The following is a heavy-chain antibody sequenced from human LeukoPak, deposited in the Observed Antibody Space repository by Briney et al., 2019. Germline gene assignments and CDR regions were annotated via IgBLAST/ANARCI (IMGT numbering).Heavy chain of an antibody. CDR1: GFTFSNFA. D-gene: IGHD6-13*01. Sequence: GGSLRLSCAASGFTFSNFAMTWVRQAPGKGLEWVSSIVGSSSTYYADSLKGRFTISRDNAKNSLYLQMNGLRAEDTAVYYCARIGAGSSRDYWGQGTLVTVSS. CDR3: ARIGAGSSRDY. J-gene: IGHJ4*02. V-gene: IGHV3-21*01. CDR2: IVGSSST.